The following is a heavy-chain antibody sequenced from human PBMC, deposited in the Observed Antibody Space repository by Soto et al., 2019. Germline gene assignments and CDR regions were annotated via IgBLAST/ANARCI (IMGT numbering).Heavy chain of an antibody. CDR2: ISSSSSTI. Sequence: PGGSLRLSCAASGFTFSSYSMNWVRQAPGKGLEWVSYISSSSSTIYYADSVKGRFTISRDNAKNTLYLQMNSLRAEDTAVYYCARALIPGGITDDAFDIWGRGTMVTVSS. V-gene: IGHV3-48*04. J-gene: IGHJ3*02. CDR3: ARALIPGGITDDAFDI. CDR1: GFTFSSYS. D-gene: IGHD2-15*01.